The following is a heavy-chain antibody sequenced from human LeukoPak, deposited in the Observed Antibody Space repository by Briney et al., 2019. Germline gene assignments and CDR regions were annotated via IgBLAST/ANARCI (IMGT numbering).Heavy chain of an antibody. CDR3: AKQYYDFWSGYFDY. D-gene: IGHD3-3*01. V-gene: IGHV3-23*01. J-gene: IGHJ4*02. CDR1: GFTFSSYA. CDR2: IRGSGGGT. Sequence: GGSLGLSCAASGFTFSSYAMSWVRQAPGKGLEWVSAIRGSGGGTYYADSVEGRFTISRDNSKNTLYLQMISLRAEDTAVYYCAKQYYDFWSGYFDYWGQGTLVTVSS.